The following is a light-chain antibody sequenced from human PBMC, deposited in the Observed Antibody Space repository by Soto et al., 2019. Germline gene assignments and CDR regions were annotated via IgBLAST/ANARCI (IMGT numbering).Light chain of an antibody. Sequence: QSVLTQPRSVSGSPGQSVTISCTGTSSDVGGYNYVSWYQQHPGKAPKLMIYDVSERPSGVPDRFSGSKSGNTASLTISGLRAEDEADYYCCSYAGSYTFGAFGGGTKLTVL. CDR3: CSYAGSYTFGA. CDR1: SSDVGGYNY. CDR2: DVS. V-gene: IGLV2-11*01. J-gene: IGLJ2*01.